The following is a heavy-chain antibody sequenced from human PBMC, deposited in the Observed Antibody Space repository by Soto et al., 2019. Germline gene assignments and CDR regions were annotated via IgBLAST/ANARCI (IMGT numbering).Heavy chain of an antibody. D-gene: IGHD5-18*01. CDR2: ISYDGSNK. CDR1: GFTFSSYA. CDR3: ARETRGTAMVHYGMDV. V-gene: IGHV3-30-3*01. Sequence: VGSLRLSCAASGFTFSSYAMHWVRQAPGKGLEWVAVISYDGSNKYYADSVKGRFTISRDNSKNTLYLQMNSLRAEDTAVYYCARETRGTAMVHYGMDVWGQGTTVTVS. J-gene: IGHJ6*02.